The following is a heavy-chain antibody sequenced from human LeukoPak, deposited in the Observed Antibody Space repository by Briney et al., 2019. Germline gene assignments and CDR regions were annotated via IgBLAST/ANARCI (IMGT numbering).Heavy chain of an antibody. V-gene: IGHV3-48*01. CDR2: IDTSSTTM. CDR3: ARDNRYYDSSGYLDAFDI. D-gene: IGHD3-22*01. J-gene: IGHJ3*02. Sequence: GGSLRLSCAASGLTFSKYSMTWVRQAPGKGLEWVSFIDTSSTTMYYTDSVKGRFTISRDNSKNTLYLQMNSLRAEDTAVYYCARDNRYYDSSGYLDAFDIWGQGTMVTVSS. CDR1: GLTFSKYS.